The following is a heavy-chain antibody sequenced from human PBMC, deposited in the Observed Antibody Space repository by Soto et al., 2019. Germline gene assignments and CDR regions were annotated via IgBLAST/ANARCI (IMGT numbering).Heavy chain of an antibody. J-gene: IGHJ4*02. CDR3: AKARASGYSSGWYYFDY. Sequence: ASVKVSCKASGYTFTSYGISWVRQAPGQGLEWMGWISGYNGDTNYAQKFQGRVTMTTDTSTSTAYMELRSLRAEDTAVYYCAKARASGYSSGWYYFDYWGQGTLVTVSS. CDR2: ISGYNGDT. CDR1: GYTFTSYG. V-gene: IGHV1-18*04. D-gene: IGHD6-19*01.